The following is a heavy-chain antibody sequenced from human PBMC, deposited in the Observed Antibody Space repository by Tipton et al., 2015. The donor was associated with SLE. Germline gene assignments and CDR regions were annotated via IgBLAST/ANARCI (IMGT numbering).Heavy chain of an antibody. CDR1: GFTFSSYT. D-gene: IGHD2-21*02. J-gene: IGHJ4*02. V-gene: IGHV3-30*04. CDR3: AREGDWAGEVDF. Sequence: SLRLSCAASGFTFSSYTMQWVRQAPGKGLEWVALISYDGSNKYYAESVKGRFTISRDNSKKTLYLHMNSLRAEDTALYYCAREGDWAGEVDFWGQGTLVTVS. CDR2: ISYDGSNK.